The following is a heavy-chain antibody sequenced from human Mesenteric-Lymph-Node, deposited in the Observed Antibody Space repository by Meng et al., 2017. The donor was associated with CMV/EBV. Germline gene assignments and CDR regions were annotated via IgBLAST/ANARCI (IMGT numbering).Heavy chain of an antibody. V-gene: IGHV3-30-3*01. CDR3: ARDGYQHPSHFDY. CDR1: GFTFGSYA. Sequence: ASGFTFGSYAMHWVRQTPGKGLEWVAVISYDGSNKYYADSVKGRFTISRDNSKNTLYLQMNSLRAEDTAVYYCARDGYQHPSHFDYWGQGTLVTVSS. D-gene: IGHD2-2*01. CDR2: ISYDGSNK. J-gene: IGHJ4*02.